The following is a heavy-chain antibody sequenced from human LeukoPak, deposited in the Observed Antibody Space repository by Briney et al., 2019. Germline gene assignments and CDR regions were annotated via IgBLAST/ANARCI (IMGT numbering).Heavy chain of an antibody. V-gene: IGHV3-21*01. CDR3: ARDSGSGYYTFDY. CDR1: GFTFSSYA. D-gene: IGHD3-22*01. J-gene: IGHJ4*02. Sequence: PGGSLRLSCAASGFTFSSYAMSWVRQAPGKGLEWVSSISSSSSYIYYADSVKGRFTISRDNAKNSLYLQMNSLRAEDTAVYYCARDSGSGYYTFDYWGQGTLVTVSS. CDR2: ISSSSSYI.